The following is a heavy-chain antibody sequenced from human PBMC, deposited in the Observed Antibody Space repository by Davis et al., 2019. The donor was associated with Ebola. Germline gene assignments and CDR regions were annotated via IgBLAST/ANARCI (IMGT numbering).Heavy chain of an antibody. J-gene: IGHJ3*02. CDR2: IYYSGST. D-gene: IGHD3/OR15-3a*01. V-gene: IGHV4-59*01. Sequence: MPSETLSLTCTVSGGSISSYYWSWIRQPPGKGLEWIGYIYYSGSTNYNPSLKGRVTISVDTSKNQFSLKLSSVTAADTAVYYCARGGRGAFDIWGQGTMVTVSS. CDR1: GGSISSYY. CDR3: ARGGRGAFDI.